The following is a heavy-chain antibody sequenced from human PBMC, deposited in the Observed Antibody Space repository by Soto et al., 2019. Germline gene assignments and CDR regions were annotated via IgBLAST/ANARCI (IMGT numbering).Heavy chain of an antibody. D-gene: IGHD1-7*01. CDR1: GFTFGRYA. CDR2: ISGSGGST. CDR3: AKDRRPPDLTYNWNYFGGWFDP. Sequence: PGGSLGLSCAASGFTFGRYAMSWVRQAPGKGLEWVSAISGSGGSTYYADSVKGRFTISRDNSKNTLYLQMNSLRAEDTAVYYCAKDRRPPDLTYNWNYFGGWFDPWGQGTLVTVSS. J-gene: IGHJ5*02. V-gene: IGHV3-23*01.